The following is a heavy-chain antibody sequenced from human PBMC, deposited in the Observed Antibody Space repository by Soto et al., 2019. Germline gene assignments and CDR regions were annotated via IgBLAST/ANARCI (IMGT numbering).Heavy chain of an antibody. CDR1: GGTFSSYA. CDR2: IIPIFGTA. D-gene: IGHD3-3*01. J-gene: IGHJ6*02. Sequence: GASVKVSCKASGGTFSSYAISWVRQAPGQGLEWMGGIIPIFGTANYAQKFQGRVTITADESTSTAYMELSSLRSEDTAVYYCARALNPINYDFWSGYVYGKDVWGQGTTVTVSS. V-gene: IGHV1-69*13. CDR3: ARALNPINYDFWSGYVYGKDV.